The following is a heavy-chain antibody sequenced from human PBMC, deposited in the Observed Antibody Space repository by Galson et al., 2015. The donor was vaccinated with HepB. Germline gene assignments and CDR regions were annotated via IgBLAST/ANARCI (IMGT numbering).Heavy chain of an antibody. CDR2: IYSGGST. D-gene: IGHD3-22*01. CDR1: GFTVSSNY. CDR3: ARGMGGYLFYAFDI. J-gene: IGHJ3*02. V-gene: IGHV3-66*01. Sequence: SLRLSCAASGFTVSSNYMSWVRQAPGKGLEWVSVIYSGGSTYYVDSVKGRFTISRDNSKNTLYLQMNSLRAEDTAVYYCARGMGGYLFYAFDIWGQGTMVTVSS.